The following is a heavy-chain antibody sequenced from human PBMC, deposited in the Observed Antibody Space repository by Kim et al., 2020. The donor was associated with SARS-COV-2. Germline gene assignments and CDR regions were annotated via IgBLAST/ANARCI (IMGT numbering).Heavy chain of an antibody. D-gene: IGHD1-26*01. Sequence: GGSLRLSCAVSGFTFSSYAMHWVRQAPGKGLEWVAVISYDGRNKYYADSVKGRFTISRDNSKHTLYLQMNSLGAEDTAVYYCARVYSGGYLGAFDIWGQGTMVTVSS. CDR1: GFTFSSYA. CDR3: ARVYSGGYLGAFDI. CDR2: ISYDGRNK. J-gene: IGHJ3*02. V-gene: IGHV3-30*04.